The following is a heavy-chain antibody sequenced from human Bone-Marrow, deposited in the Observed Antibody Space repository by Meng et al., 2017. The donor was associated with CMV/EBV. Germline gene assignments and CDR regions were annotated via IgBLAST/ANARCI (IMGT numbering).Heavy chain of an antibody. Sequence: GESLKISCKGSGYSFTSYWSGWVRQMPGKGLEWMGIIYPGDSDTRYSPSFQGQVTISADKSISTAYLQWSSLKASDTAMYYCATYSSSSVGNWGFYYYYGMDVWGQGTTVTGSS. CDR3: ATYSSSSVGNWGFYYYYGMDV. V-gene: IGHV5-51*01. CDR1: GYSFTSYW. J-gene: IGHJ6*02. D-gene: IGHD6-6*01. CDR2: IYPGDSDT.